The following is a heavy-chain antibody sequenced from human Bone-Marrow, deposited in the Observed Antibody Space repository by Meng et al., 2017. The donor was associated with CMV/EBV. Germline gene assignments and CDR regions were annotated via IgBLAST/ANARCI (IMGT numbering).Heavy chain of an antibody. Sequence: SETLSLTCAVYGGSFSGYYWSWIRQPPGKGLEWIGEINHSGSINYNPSLKSRVTISVDTSKNQFSLKLSSVTAADTAVYYCARGLDYGDYLDYWGQGTLVTGSS. J-gene: IGHJ4*02. CDR1: GGSFSGYY. D-gene: IGHD4-17*01. CDR3: ARGLDYGDYLDY. CDR2: INHSGSI. V-gene: IGHV4-34*01.